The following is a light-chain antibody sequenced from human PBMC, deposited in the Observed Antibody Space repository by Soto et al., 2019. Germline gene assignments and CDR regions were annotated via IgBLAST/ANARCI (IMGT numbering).Light chain of an antibody. V-gene: IGKV3-11*01. Sequence: EIVLTQSPGTLSLSPGERDTLSCRASQSVNSYLAWYQQKPGQAPRLLIFGASTRATGIPARFSGSGSGTDFTLTISSLEPDDFAVYYCQQRSNSWTFGQGTKVDIK. CDR1: QSVNSY. CDR2: GAS. CDR3: QQRSNSWT. J-gene: IGKJ1*01.